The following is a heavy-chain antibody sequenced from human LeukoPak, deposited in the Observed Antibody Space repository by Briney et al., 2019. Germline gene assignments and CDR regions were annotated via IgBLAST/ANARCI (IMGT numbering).Heavy chain of an antibody. V-gene: IGHV3-7*01. Sequence: GGSLRLSCAASGLTFSNYWMTWLRQFPAKGLEWVANINPDGSAKYYLDSVRGRFTISRDNAQASLFLQMNNLRLEDTAVYYCARDPNREDDFWGQGTLVTVSS. CDR1: GLTFSNYW. CDR2: INPDGSAK. D-gene: IGHD2/OR15-2a*01. CDR3: ARDPNREDDF. J-gene: IGHJ4*02.